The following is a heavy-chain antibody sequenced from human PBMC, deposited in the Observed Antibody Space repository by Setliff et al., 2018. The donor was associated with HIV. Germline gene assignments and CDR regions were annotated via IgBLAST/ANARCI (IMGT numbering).Heavy chain of an antibody. Sequence: KTSETLSLTCTVSGGSISHYYWNWIRQSPGKGLEWIGYINYSGSTNYSPSLKSRVTISVDTSKNQFSLKLTSVTAADTAVYYCARKVAGRGWFDPWGQGSLVTVSS. J-gene: IGHJ5*02. CDR3: ARKVAGRGWFDP. V-gene: IGHV4-59*08. CDR1: GGSISHYY. D-gene: IGHD1-26*01. CDR2: INYSGST.